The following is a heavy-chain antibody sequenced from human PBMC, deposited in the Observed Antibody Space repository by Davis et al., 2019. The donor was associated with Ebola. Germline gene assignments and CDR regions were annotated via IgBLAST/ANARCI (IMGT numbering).Heavy chain of an antibody. CDR1: GGSVRSGDNS. J-gene: IGHJ6*04. Sequence: MPSETLSLTCAVSGGSVRSGDNSWNWIRQPPGKGLEWIGSIYHSGSTYYNPSLKSRVSISADRSKNQFSLKVSSVTAADTAVYYCATAPWNAVGYYYYGLDVWGKGATVTVSS. D-gene: IGHD1-1*01. CDR2: IYHSGST. V-gene: IGHV4-30-2*01. CDR3: ATAPWNAVGYYYYGLDV.